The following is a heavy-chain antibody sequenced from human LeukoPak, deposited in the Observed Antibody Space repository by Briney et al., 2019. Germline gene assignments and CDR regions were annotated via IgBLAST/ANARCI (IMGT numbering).Heavy chain of an antibody. CDR3: ARDLLLSSVFDP. CDR1: GYSISSGYY. Sequence: SETLSLTCTVSGYSISSGYYWGWIRQPPGKGLEWIGSIYHSGSTYYNPSLKSRVTISVDTSKNQFSLKLSSVTAADTAVYYCARDLLLSSVFDPWGQGTLVTVSS. V-gene: IGHV4-38-2*02. CDR2: IYHSGST. J-gene: IGHJ5*02. D-gene: IGHD3-10*01.